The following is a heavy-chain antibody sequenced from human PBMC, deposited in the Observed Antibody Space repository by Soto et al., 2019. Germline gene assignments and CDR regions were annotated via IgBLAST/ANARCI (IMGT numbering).Heavy chain of an antibody. Sequence: QVQLQESGPGLVKPSGTLSLTCAVSGGSISSSNWWSWVRQSPGKGLEWVGEIYHSGSTTYSPSLKSRLTMSIDKSKNQFSLMLNSVTDADTAVYYCARIVDSSRYYDGMDVWGQGTTVIVSS. CDR2: IYHSGST. V-gene: IGHV4-4*02. CDR3: ARIVDSSRYYDGMDV. J-gene: IGHJ6*02. D-gene: IGHD3-22*01. CDR1: GGSISSSNW.